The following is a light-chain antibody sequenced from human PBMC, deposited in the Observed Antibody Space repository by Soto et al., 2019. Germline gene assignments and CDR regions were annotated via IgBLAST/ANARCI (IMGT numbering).Light chain of an antibody. CDR3: QQYGRSPWT. CDR1: QSVSSSY. J-gene: IGKJ1*01. Sequence: EIVLTQSPGTLSFSPGERATLSCRASQSVSSSYLAWYQQKPGQAPRLLIYGASSRATGNPDRFSGSGSGTDFTLTISRLEPEDFAVYYCQQYGRSPWTFGQGTKVEIK. V-gene: IGKV3-20*01. CDR2: GAS.